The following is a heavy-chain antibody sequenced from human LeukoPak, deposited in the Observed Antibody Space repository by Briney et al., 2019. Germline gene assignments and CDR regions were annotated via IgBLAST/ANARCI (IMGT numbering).Heavy chain of an antibody. V-gene: IGHV3-23*01. CDR1: GFTFSSYA. CDR3: TTEGGGYYGSGSYLEFDY. Sequence: PGGSLRLSCAASGFTFSSYAMSWVRQAPGKGLEWVSAISGSGSSTYYADSVKGRFTISRDNSKSTLYLQMNSLKTEDTAVYYCTTEGGGYYGSGSYLEFDYWGQGTLVTVSS. D-gene: IGHD3-10*01. CDR2: ISGSGSST. J-gene: IGHJ4*02.